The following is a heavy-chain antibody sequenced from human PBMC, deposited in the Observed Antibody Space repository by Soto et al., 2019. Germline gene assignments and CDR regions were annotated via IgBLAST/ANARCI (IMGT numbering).Heavy chain of an antibody. Sequence: QVQLVQSGAEVKKPGASVKVSCKASGYTFTSYYMHWVRQAPGQGLEWMGIINPSGGSTSYAQKFEGRVNMTRDTSRSTVDMELSSVRSEDTAVYYCAREYSSSGYAGWFDPWGQGTLVTVSS. CDR2: INPSGGST. J-gene: IGHJ5*02. CDR1: GYTFTSYY. V-gene: IGHV1-46*01. CDR3: AREYSSSGYAGWFDP. D-gene: IGHD6-13*01.